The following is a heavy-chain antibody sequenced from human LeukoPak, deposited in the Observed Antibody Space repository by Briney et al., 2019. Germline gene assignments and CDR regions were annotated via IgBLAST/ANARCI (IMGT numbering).Heavy chain of an antibody. V-gene: IGHV3-66*02. Sequence: GGSLRLSCAASGFNVSSNYMTWIRQAPGKGLEWVSLIHGADAAYYEESVRGRFMISRDNLKNTLSLQMNSLRVEDTAVYYCVTSTGQQFIPYDYWGQGTHVTVSS. CDR2: IHGADAA. D-gene: IGHD6-13*01. CDR1: GFNVSSNY. J-gene: IGHJ4*02. CDR3: VTSTGQQFIPYDY.